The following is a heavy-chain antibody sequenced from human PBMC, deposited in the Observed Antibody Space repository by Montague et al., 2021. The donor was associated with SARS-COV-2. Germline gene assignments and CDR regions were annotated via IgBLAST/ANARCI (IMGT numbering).Heavy chain of an antibody. V-gene: IGHV4-59*10. J-gene: IGHJ6*02. Sequence: SETLSLTCAVYGGSFSGYYWSWIRQPAGKGLEWIGRIYTSGSTNYNPSLKSRVTISVDTSKNQFSLKLSSVTAADTAVYYCAGGPAATYYYGMDVWGQGTTVTVSS. D-gene: IGHD2-15*01. CDR1: GGSFSGYY. CDR3: AGGPAATYYYGMDV. CDR2: IYTSGST.